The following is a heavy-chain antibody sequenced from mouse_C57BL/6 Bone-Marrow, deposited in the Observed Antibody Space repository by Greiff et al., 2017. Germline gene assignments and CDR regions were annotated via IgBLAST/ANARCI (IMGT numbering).Heavy chain of an antibody. CDR1: GYTFTDYN. V-gene: IGHV1-22*01. CDR2: INPNNGGT. CDR3: ARSPNKGDY. Sequence: EVQLQESGPELVKPGASVKMSCKASGYTFTDYNMHWVKQSHGKSLEWIGYINPNNGGTSHNQKFKGKATLTVNKSSSTAYMELRSLTSEDSAVYYCARSPNKGDYWGQGTTLTVSS. J-gene: IGHJ2*01.